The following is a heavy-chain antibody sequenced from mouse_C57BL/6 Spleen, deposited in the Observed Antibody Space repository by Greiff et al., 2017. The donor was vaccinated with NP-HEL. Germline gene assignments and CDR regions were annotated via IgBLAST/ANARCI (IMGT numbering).Heavy chain of an antibody. V-gene: IGHV1-81*01. CDR1: GSTFTSYG. CDR2: IYPRSGNT. CDR3: ASMITTVVADAMDY. D-gene: IGHD1-1*01. Sequence: VQLVESGAELARPGASVKLSCKASGSTFTSYGISWVKQRTGQGLEWIGEIYPRSGNTYYNEKFKGKATLTADKSSSTAYMELRSLTSEDSAVYFCASMITTVVADAMDYWGQGTSVTVSS. J-gene: IGHJ4*01.